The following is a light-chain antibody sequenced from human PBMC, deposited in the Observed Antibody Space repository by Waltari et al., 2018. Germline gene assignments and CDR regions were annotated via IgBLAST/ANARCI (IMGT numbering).Light chain of an antibody. J-gene: IGKJ4*01. CDR3: QQRSSSPLT. V-gene: IGKV3-11*01. CDR1: QSVDDQ. CDR2: DES. Sequence: EIVLTQSPATLSLSPGERATLSCRASQSVDDQLAWYQQRPGQAPRLLIHDESNRATGFPARLRGSGSGTAFSITISSLEPEDFAVYYCQQRSSSPLTFGGGTKVEIK.